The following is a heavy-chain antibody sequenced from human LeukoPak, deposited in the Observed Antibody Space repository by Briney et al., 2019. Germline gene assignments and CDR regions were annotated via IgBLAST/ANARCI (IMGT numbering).Heavy chain of an antibody. D-gene: IGHD2-15*01. V-gene: IGHV3-30-3*01. CDR1: GFTFTNYV. CDR3: ARDSETTPIHVLGY. CDR2: VSSDGGIK. Sequence: GGSLRLSCVVSGFTFTNYVVHWVRQAPGKGLEWVTLVSSDGGIKYYADSVKGRFSVSRDISKNTLYLQMSSLRVDDTAVYYCARDSETTPIHVLGYWGQGTLVTVS. J-gene: IGHJ4*02.